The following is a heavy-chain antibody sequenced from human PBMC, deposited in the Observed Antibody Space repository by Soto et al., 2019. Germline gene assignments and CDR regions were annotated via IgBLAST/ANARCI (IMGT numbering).Heavy chain of an antibody. CDR3: AKDPYSGDYYYGMDV. J-gene: IGHJ6*02. CDR2: ISYDGSNK. CDR1: GFTFSSYG. D-gene: IGHD4-4*01. Sequence: GGSLRLSCAASGFTFSSYGMHWVRQAPGKGLEWVAVISYDGSNKYYADSVKGRFTISRDNSKNTLYLQMNSLRAEDTAVYYCAKDPYSGDYYYGMDVWGQGTTVTVSS. V-gene: IGHV3-30*18.